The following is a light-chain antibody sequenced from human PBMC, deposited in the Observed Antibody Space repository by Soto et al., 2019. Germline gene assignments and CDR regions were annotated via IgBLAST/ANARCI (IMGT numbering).Light chain of an antibody. CDR2: DAS. CDR1: QSISSW. Sequence: DIQMTQSPSTLSAYVGDRVTITCRASQSISSWLAWYQQKPGKAPKLLIYDASSVESGVPSRFSGSGSGTEFTLTSSSLQPDDFATYYCQQYNSYWTFGQGTKVEIK. CDR3: QQYNSYWT. V-gene: IGKV1-5*01. J-gene: IGKJ1*01.